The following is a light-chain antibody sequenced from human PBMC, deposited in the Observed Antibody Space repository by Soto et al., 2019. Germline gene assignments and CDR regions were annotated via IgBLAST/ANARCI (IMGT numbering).Light chain of an antibody. J-gene: IGKJ5*01. CDR3: QQYNNWPPIT. CDR1: QSVSSN. V-gene: IGKV3-15*01. CDR2: GAS. Sequence: ELVMTQSPATLSVSPGERANLSCRASQSVSSNLAWYQQKPGQAPRLLIYGASTRATGIPARFSGSGSGTEFTLTISSLESEDFEVYYCQQYNNWPPITFGQGTRLEIK.